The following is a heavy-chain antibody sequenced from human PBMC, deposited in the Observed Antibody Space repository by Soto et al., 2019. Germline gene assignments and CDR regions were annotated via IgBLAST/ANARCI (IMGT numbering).Heavy chain of an antibody. D-gene: IGHD3-3*01. V-gene: IGHV3-66*01. Sequence: EVQLVESGGDLVQPGGSLRLSCAASGCSVSRSYMSWVRQAPGKGLEWGSLIYSGGNKDYADSVKRRFTISGDHSNNTVDLQMNSLSVDDTAVYYCVGGNNGVESAWGQGTVVTVSS. J-gene: IGHJ5*02. CDR1: GCSVSRSY. CDR3: VGGNNGVESA. CDR2: IYSGGNK.